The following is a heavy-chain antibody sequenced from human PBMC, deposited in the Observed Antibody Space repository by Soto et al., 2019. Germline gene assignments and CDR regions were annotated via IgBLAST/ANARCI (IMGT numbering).Heavy chain of an antibody. D-gene: IGHD1-1*01. V-gene: IGHV2-5*02. CDR3: AHRQGGYNWNDGDFDF. J-gene: IGHJ4*02. Sequence: QITLKESGPTLVKPTQTLTLTCTFSGFSLSPGGVGVGWIRQPPGEALEYLALIYWDDDKRYSPSLKTRLTLTKDTSKNQVVPTMTNMDPVDTATYYCAHRQGGYNWNDGDFDFWGQGTLVTVSS. CDR1: GFSLSPGGVG. CDR2: IYWDDDK.